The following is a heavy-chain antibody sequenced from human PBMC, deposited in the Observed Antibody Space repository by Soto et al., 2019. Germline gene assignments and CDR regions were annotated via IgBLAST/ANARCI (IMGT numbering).Heavy chain of an antibody. V-gene: IGHV5-51*01. J-gene: IGHJ3*02. CDR3: ARTPSITVLAFDI. CDR1: GYSFTSYW. CDR2: IYPGDSDT. D-gene: IGHD3-16*01. Sequence: PGESLKISFKGSGYSFTSYWIGWVRQMPGKGLEWMGIIYPGDSDTRYSPSLQGQVTISADKSISTAYLQWSSLKASDTAMYYCARTPSITVLAFDIWGQGTMVTVSS.